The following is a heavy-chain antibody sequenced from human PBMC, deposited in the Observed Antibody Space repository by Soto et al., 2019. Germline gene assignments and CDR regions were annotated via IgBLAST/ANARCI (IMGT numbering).Heavy chain of an antibody. V-gene: IGHV3-30-3*01. CDR1: GFTFSSYA. CDR2: ISYDGINK. Sequence: GGSLRLSCAASGFTFSSYAMHWVRQAPGKGLEWVAVISYDGINKYYADSVKGRFTISRDNSKNTLYLQMNSLRAEDTAVYYCARDQKKYYDILTGYYPRGIYYYYGMDVWGQGTTVTVSS. D-gene: IGHD3-9*01. J-gene: IGHJ6*02. CDR3: ARDQKKYYDILTGYYPRGIYYYYGMDV.